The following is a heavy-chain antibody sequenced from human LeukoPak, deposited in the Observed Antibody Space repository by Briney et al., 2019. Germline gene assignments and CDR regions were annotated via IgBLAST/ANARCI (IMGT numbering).Heavy chain of an antibody. CDR3: ARRAGSLVYYFDS. CDR1: GGSIKSHY. D-gene: IGHD3-10*01. CDR2: MFYSGWT. J-gene: IGHJ4*02. Sequence: SETLSLTCTISGGSIKSHYWSWIRQAPGKGLEWIAYMFYSGWTEYNPSLKSRVTISVDTSRNQVSLKVNSVTAADTAVYYCARRAGSLVYYFDSWGQGTLVTVSS. V-gene: IGHV4-59*08.